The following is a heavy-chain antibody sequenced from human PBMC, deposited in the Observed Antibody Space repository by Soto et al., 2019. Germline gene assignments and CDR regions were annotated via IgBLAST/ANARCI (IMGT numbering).Heavy chain of an antibody. CDR3: ARLGRWLQALDS. Sequence: PSETLSHTCTFSGGSCSLNYWICIRQPPGKGLEWVGYIYYTGSTTYNPSLKSRLTLSVDTSKNQFSLKLHSVSAADTAVYYCARLGRWLQALDSWGQGTLLTVSS. D-gene: IGHD5-12*01. J-gene: IGHJ4*02. CDR1: GGSCSLNY. CDR2: IYYTGST. V-gene: IGHV4-59*08.